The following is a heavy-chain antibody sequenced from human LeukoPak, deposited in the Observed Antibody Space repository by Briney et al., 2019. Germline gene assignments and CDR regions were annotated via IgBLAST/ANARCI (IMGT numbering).Heavy chain of an antibody. CDR1: GYSFASYW. CDR2: IYPGDSDT. V-gene: IGHV5-51*01. J-gene: IGHJ4*02. CDR3: ARHVRGDCRNLDS. D-gene: IGHD2-21*02. Sequence: GESLKISCKGSGYSFASYWIGWVRQLPGKGLEWMGIIYPGDSDTRYSPSFQGQVTISADKSINTAYLQWSSLKASDTAMYYCARHVRGDCRNLDSWGQGTLVTVSS.